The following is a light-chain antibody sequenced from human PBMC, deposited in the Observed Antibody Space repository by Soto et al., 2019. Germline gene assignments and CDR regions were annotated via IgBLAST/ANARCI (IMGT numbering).Light chain of an antibody. J-gene: IGKJ4*01. V-gene: IGKV1-5*01. CDR3: QQYNTYPLT. CDR2: DAS. CDR1: QIIGTW. Sequence: DIQMTQSPSTLSASVGDRVTITCRASQIIGTWLAWYQQKPGEAPKLLIYDASNLETGVPSRFSGSRSGTEFTLTISSLQPDDLATYYCQQYNTYPLTFGGGTKVELK.